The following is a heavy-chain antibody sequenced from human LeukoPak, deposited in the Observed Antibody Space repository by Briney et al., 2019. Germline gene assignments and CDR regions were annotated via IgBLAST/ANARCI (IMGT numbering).Heavy chain of an antibody. V-gene: IGHV4-61*01. J-gene: IGHJ5*02. CDR3: ARPPSVYRFDP. CDR1: GGSLNRGTFF. CDR2: ISNSGST. D-gene: IGHD5/OR15-5a*01. Sequence: SETLSLTCAVSGGSLNRGTFFWTWIRKPPGKGLEWIGYISNSGSTNYHPSLKSRVTISSDTSKTQFTLKLTSVTAADTAVYYCARPPSVYRFDPWGRGTLVTFSS.